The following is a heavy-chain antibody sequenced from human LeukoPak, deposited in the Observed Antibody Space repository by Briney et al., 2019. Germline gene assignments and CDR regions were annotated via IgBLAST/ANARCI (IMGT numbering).Heavy chain of an antibody. CDR3: ARGYPAVAGSDAFDI. V-gene: IGHV3-7*03. Sequence: GGSLRLSCAASGFTLSTYWMTWVRQAPGKGLEWVANIKQDGSEKYYVDSVKGRFTISRDNAKNSLYLQMNSLRAEDTAIYYCARGYPAVAGSDAFDIWGQGTMVTVSS. J-gene: IGHJ3*02. D-gene: IGHD6-19*01. CDR2: IKQDGSEK. CDR1: GFTLSTYW.